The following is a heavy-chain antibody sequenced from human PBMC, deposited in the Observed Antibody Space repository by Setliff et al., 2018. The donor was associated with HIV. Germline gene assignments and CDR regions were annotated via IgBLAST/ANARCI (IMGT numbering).Heavy chain of an antibody. CDR3: ARDRRGSGSFFPSWFDP. CDR2: IYTTGST. Sequence: SETLSLTCPVSGDSTSSYYWSWIRQPPGKGLEWIGYIYTTGSTNYKPSLKSRVTISLDTSKNQLSLKLSSVTAADTAVYYCARDRRGSGSFFPSWFDPWGQGTLVTVSS. CDR1: GDSTSSYY. V-gene: IGHV4-4*09. J-gene: IGHJ5*02. D-gene: IGHD3-10*01.